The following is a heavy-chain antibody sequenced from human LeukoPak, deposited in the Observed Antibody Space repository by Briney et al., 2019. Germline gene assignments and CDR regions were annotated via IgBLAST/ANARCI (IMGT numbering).Heavy chain of an antibody. J-gene: IGHJ4*02. CDR3: ARTYKFLEDY. V-gene: IGHV4-39*01. Sequence: PSETLSLTCIVSGGSISSSSYYWGWIRQPPGKGLEWIGSIYYSGSTYYNPSLKSRVTISVDTSKNQFSLRLNSVTAADTAVYCCARTYKFLEDYWGQGTLVTVSS. D-gene: IGHD1-14*01. CDR1: GGSISSSSYY. CDR2: IYYSGST.